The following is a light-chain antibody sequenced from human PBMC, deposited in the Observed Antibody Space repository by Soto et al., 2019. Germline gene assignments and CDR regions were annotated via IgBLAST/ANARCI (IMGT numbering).Light chain of an antibody. J-gene: IGLJ2*01. Sequence: QPVLTQPPSASGSPGQRVTISCSGSSSNIGTYTVNWYQQLPGRAPKLLIYSNNQRPSGVPDRFSASRSGTSASLAISGLQAEDEADYYCGTWDGSLNVLFGGGTKLTVL. CDR3: GTWDGSLNVL. CDR1: SSNIGTYT. CDR2: SNN. V-gene: IGLV1-44*01.